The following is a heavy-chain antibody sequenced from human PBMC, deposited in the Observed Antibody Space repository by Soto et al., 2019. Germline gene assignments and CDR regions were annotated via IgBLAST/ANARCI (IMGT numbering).Heavy chain of an antibody. D-gene: IGHD3-22*01. J-gene: IGHJ2*01. Sequence: QVQLVQSGAEVKKPGSSVKVSCKASGGTFSSYAISWVRQAPGQGLEWMGGIIPIFGTANYAQKFQGRVTITADESTSTAYMELSSLRSEDTAVYYCARGARDYYDSSPHWYFDLWGRGTLVTVSS. CDR3: ARGARDYYDSSPHWYFDL. V-gene: IGHV1-69*12. CDR1: GGTFSSYA. CDR2: IIPIFGTA.